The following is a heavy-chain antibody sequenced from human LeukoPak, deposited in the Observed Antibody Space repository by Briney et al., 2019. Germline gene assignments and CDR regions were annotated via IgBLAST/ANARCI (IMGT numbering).Heavy chain of an antibody. CDR1: GFTFSNFA. J-gene: IGHJ4*02. CDR2: ISYDGSNK. CDR3: ARDSGYCSSTGCYVHYFDY. D-gene: IGHD2-2*01. V-gene: IGHV3-30-3*01. Sequence: GSLRLSCAASGFTFSNFAMHWVRQAPGKGLEWVTIISYDGSNKYYADSVAGRFTISRDNSKNTLYLQMNSLRAEDTAVYYCARDSGYCSSTGCYVHYFDYWGQGTLVTVSS.